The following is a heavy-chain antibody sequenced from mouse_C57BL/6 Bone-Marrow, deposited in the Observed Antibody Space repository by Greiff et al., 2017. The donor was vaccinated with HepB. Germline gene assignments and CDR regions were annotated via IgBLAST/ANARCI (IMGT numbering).Heavy chain of an antibody. D-gene: IGHD2-3*01. CDR2: IDPSDSYT. Sequence: VQLQQPGAELVKPGASVKLSCKASGYTFTSYWMQWVKQRPGQGLEWIGEIDPSDSYTNYNQKFKGKATLTVDTSSSTAYMQLSSLTSEDSAVYYGARDGYFPYAMDYWGQGTSVTVSS. J-gene: IGHJ4*01. CDR1: GYTFTSYW. CDR3: ARDGYFPYAMDY. V-gene: IGHV1-50*01.